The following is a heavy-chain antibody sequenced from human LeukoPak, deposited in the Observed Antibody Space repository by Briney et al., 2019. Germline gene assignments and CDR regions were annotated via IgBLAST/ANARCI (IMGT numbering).Heavy chain of an antibody. CDR3: ARDLEEEIVLMVYARGFDP. J-gene: IGHJ5*02. V-gene: IGHV4-39*07. Sequence: SETLSLTCTVSGGSISSNSYHWGWIRQPPGKGLEWIGSIYYSGSTYYNPSLKSRVTISVDTSKNQFSLKLSSVTAADTAVYYCARDLEEEIVLMVYARGFDPWGQGTLVTVSS. CDR2: IYYSGST. CDR1: GGSISSNSYH. D-gene: IGHD2-8*01.